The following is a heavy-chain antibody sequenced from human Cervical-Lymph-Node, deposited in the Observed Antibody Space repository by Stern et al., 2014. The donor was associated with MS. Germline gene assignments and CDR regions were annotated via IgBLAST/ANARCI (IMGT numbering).Heavy chain of an antibody. D-gene: IGHD2-2*01. CDR3: ARNAVFDY. CDR1: GGSITTYY. J-gene: IGHJ4*02. CDR2: FDNTGTT. V-gene: IGHV4-59*01. Sequence: QVQLVESGPGLVKPSETLSLTCTVSGGSITTYYWSWIRQPPGKGLECIGYFDNTGTTTYNPSLKSRVTISADMSKNQLSLQLTSVTAADTAVYYCARNAVFDYWGQGILVTVSS.